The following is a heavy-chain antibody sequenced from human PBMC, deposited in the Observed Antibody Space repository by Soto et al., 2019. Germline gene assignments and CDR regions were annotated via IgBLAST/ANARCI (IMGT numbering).Heavy chain of an antibody. V-gene: IGHV1-46*01. CDR2: MNPSGGSA. J-gene: IGHJ5*02. CDR3: ARDNGWFDP. Sequence: QVQLVQSGAEVKKPGASVKVSCKASGYSFTSYYMHWVRQAPGQGLEWVGIMNPSGGSASYAQKFKGRVIMTRDTSTSTDFMELSGLTSEDTAVYYGARDNGWFDPWGQGTLVTVTS. CDR1: GYSFTSYY.